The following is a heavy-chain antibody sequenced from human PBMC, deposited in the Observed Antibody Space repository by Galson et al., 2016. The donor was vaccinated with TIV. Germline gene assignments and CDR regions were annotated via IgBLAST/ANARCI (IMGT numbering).Heavy chain of an antibody. D-gene: IGHD2/OR15-2a*01. CDR1: GDSLSELV. CDR3: ASVAWFPGLSLDN. J-gene: IGHJ4*02. CDR2: FDPEVGKT. V-gene: IGHV1-24*01. Sequence: SVKVSCKVSGDSLSELVMHWVRQAPGKGLEWMGGFDPEVGKTIYAQKLEGRVTMTADTSTDTAFLELSSLSFEDTAVYYCASVAWFPGLSLDNWGQGTLVIVSS.